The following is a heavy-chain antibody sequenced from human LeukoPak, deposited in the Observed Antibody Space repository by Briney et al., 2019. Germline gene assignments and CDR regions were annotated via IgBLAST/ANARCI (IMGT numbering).Heavy chain of an antibody. Sequence: SETLSLTCTVSGDSISSGDYYWSWIRQPAGKGLEWIGRISSSGSTYYNPSLKSRVTISVDTSKNQFSLKLSSVTAADTAVYYCARAKLAYSDYDLGFWFDPWGQGTLVTVSS. CDR1: GDSISSGDYY. D-gene: IGHD5-12*01. J-gene: IGHJ5*02. CDR3: ARAKLAYSDYDLGFWFDP. V-gene: IGHV4-61*02. CDR2: ISSSGST.